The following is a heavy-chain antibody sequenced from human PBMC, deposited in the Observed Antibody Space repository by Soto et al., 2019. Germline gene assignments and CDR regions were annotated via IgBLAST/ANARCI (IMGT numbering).Heavy chain of an antibody. CDR1: GGTFSSYF. D-gene: IGHD2-2*01. CDR3: ARETPSTSAAYFYYGLDV. V-gene: IGHV1-69*01. J-gene: IGHJ6*02. CDR2: IIPVFGTA. Sequence: QVQLVQSGAEVKKAGSSVKVSCKTSGGTFSSYFINWVRQAPGQGLEWVGGIIPVFGTAYYAERFQGSVTITADESTTTVYMELSSLRSADTAVYYCARETPSTSAAYFYYGLDVWGQGPTVAVPS.